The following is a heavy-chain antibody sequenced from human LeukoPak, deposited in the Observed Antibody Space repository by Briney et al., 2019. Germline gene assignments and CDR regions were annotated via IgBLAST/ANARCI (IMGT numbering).Heavy chain of an antibody. V-gene: IGHV5-51*01. CDR2: IYPGDSDT. CDR3: ARRYSGTHNDY. J-gene: IGHJ4*02. CDR1: GYTFTSYW. D-gene: IGHD1-26*01. Sequence: GESLKISCKGSGYTFTSYWIGWVRQMPGKGLEWMGTIYPGDSDTRYSPSFRGQVTISADKSISTAYLQWSSLKASDTAMYYCARRYSGTHNDYWGQGTQVTVSS.